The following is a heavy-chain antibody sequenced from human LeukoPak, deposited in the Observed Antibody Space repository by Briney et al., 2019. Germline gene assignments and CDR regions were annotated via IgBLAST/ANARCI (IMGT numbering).Heavy chain of an antibody. J-gene: IGHJ6*03. D-gene: IGHD2-2*01. CDR1: GYTFTSYY. CDR3: ARPVGYCSSTNCYYYYYYMDV. Sequence: ASVKVSCKASGYTFTSYYMHWVRQAPGQGLEWMGIINPSGGSTSYTQKFQGRVTMTRDTSTTTVYMELSSLRSQDTAVYYCARPVGYCSSTNCYYYYYYMDVWGKGTTVTVSS. V-gene: IGHV1-46*01. CDR2: INPSGGST.